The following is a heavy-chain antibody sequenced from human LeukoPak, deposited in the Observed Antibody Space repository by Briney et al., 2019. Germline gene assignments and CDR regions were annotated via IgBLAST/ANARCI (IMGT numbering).Heavy chain of an antibody. CDR2: IYYSGST. D-gene: IGHD3-22*01. J-gene: IGHJ4*02. V-gene: IGHV4-39*07. CDR1: GGSISSSSYY. Sequence: SETLSLTCTVSGGSISSSSYYWGWIRQPPGKGLEWIGSIYYSGSTYYNPSLKSRVTISVDTSKNQFSLKLSSVTAADTAVYYCARDAHYYDSSGYYSHPYYFDYWGQGTLVTVSS. CDR3: ARDAHYYDSSGYYSHPYYFDY.